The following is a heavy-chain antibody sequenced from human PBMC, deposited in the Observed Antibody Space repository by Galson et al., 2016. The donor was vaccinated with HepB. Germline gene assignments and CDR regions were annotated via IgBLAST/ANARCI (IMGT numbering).Heavy chain of an antibody. CDR2: FYAGGTT. CDR3: ARGPLRYLDL. V-gene: IGHV3-53*01. Sequence: SLRLSCAASGFTVSSHYMSWVRQAPGEGLEWVSVFYAGGTTYYADSVKGRFTISRDTPKNTLYLQMNSLRAEDTAVYYCARGPLRYLDLWGRGTLVIVSS. CDR1: GFTVSSHY. J-gene: IGHJ2*01.